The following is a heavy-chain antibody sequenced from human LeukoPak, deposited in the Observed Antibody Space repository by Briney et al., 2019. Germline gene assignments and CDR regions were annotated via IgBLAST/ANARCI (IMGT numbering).Heavy chain of an antibody. J-gene: IGHJ6*02. V-gene: IGHV5-51*01. CDR3: ARATCDFTAGLDV. Sequence: GESLKISCKGSGYSFTSYWIGWVRQMPGKGLEWMGIIYPGDSDTRYSPSFQGQVTISADNSISTAYLQGGSLKASDTAMYYCARATCDFTAGLDVWGQGTRVTVSS. CDR2: IYPGDSDT. CDR1: GYSFTSYW.